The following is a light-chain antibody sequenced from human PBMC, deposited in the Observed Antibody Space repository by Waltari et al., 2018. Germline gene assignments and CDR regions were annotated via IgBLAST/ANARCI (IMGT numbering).Light chain of an antibody. CDR2: GAS. J-gene: IGKJ2*01. CDR3: QQYGSAPNT. CDR1: QSVSNTY. V-gene: IGKV3-20*01. Sequence: EIVLTQSPGTLSLSPGARAALSCRASQSVSNTYLAWYQQKPGQAPRLLIYGASTRATGIPDRFSGGGSGSDFTLTISRVEPEDFAVYFCQQYGSAPNTFGQGAKLEIK.